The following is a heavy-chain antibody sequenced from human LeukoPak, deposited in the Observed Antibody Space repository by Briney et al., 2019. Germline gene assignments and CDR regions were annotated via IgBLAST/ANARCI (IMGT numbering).Heavy chain of an antibody. CDR2: IYPGDSDT. CDR3: ARRYCSGGSCNWLDP. CDR1: GYSFTSYW. J-gene: IGHJ5*02. Sequence: GESLQISSKGSGYSFTSYWIGWVRQMPGKGLEWMGIIYPGDSDTRYSPSFQGQVTISADKSISTAYLQWSSLKASDTAMHYCARRYCSGGSCNWLDPWGQGTLVTVSS. D-gene: IGHD2-15*01. V-gene: IGHV5-51*01.